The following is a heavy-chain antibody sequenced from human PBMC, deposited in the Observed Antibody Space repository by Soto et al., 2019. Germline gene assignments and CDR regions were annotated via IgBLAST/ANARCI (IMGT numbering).Heavy chain of an antibody. CDR3: ARGDSSSWNNWFDP. J-gene: IGHJ5*02. V-gene: IGHV1-18*01. Sequence: ASVKVSCKASGYTFTSYGIIWVRQAPGQGLEWMGWISAYNGNTNYAQKLQGRVTMTTDTSTSTAYMELRSLRSDDTAVYYCARGDSSSWNNWFDPWGQGTLVTVSS. CDR2: ISAYNGNT. D-gene: IGHD6-13*01. CDR1: GYTFTSYG.